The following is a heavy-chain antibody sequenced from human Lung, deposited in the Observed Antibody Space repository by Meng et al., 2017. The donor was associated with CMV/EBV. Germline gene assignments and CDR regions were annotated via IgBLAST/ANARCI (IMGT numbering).Heavy chain of an antibody. J-gene: IGHJ6*02. CDR2: IIPVVGTV. D-gene: IGHD6-13*01. V-gene: IGHV1-69*06. CDR1: GGTFSNYA. Sequence: SXXVSXKASGGTFSNYAITWVRQAPGQGLEWMGGIIPVVGTVHYAQRFQGRVTITADKFTSTVYMELSSLKSEDTAIYYCAKDSRSSSWYLLAAYYYGSAVWXQGTTVTVSS. CDR3: AKDSRSSSWYLLAAYYYGSAV.